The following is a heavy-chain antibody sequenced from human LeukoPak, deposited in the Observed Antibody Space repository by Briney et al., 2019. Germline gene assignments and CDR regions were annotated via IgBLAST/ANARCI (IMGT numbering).Heavy chain of an antibody. D-gene: IGHD3-10*01. CDR2: ISSSSSYI. CDR3: ASTLWFGELWRYNWFDP. V-gene: IGHV3-21*01. Sequence: TGGSLRLSCAASGFTFSSYSMNWVRQAPGKGLEWVSSISSSSSYIYYADSVKGRFTISRDNAKNSLYLQMNSLRAEDTAVYYCASTLWFGELWRYNWFDPWGQGTLVTVPS. J-gene: IGHJ5*02. CDR1: GFTFSSYS.